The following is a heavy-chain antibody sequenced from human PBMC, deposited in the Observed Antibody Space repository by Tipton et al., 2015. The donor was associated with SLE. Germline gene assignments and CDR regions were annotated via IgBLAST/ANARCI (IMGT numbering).Heavy chain of an antibody. CDR2: MSYSGNT. J-gene: IGHJ6*03. D-gene: IGHD3-3*01. CDR3: AKTLAFGIIGHNYYFYMDV. V-gene: IGHV4-59*01. Sequence: GLVKPSETLTLRCTVSGGSITTDYWTWIRQPPGKGLEWIGYMSYSGNTDYNPSLKSRVTLSVDTSKNQFSLKVNSVTAADTAVYYCAKTLAFGIIGHNYYFYMDVWGKGTTVTVSS. CDR1: GGSITTDY.